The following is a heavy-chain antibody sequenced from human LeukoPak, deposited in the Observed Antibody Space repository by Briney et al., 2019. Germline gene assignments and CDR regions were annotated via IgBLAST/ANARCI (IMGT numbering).Heavy chain of an antibody. CDR3: ARYCSSTSCYQDYYGMDV. J-gene: IGHJ6*02. D-gene: IGHD2-2*01. CDR2: ISAYNGNT. V-gene: IGHV1-18*01. Sequence: AFVRVSSKASGYTFTSYGISWGGQAPGQGLECLGWISAYNGNTNYAQKLQGRITMTTETSTSTAYMELMSLRSDDRAVYYCARYCSSTSCYQDYYGMDVWGQATTVTVSS. CDR1: GYTFTSYG.